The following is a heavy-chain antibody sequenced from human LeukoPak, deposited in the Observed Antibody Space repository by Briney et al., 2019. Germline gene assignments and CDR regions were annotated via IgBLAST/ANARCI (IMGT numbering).Heavy chain of an antibody. Sequence: PSETLSLTCTVSGDSISDSDYYWGWIRQPPGKGLEWIGSIYYTGSTYYNPSLKSRLTISVDTSNNQFSLKLSSVTAADTAVYYCARRKVRGVIILRAHWFDPWGQGTLVTVSS. CDR3: ARRKVRGVIILRAHWFDP. CDR2: IYYTGST. D-gene: IGHD3-10*01. J-gene: IGHJ5*02. V-gene: IGHV4-39*01. CDR1: GDSISDSDYY.